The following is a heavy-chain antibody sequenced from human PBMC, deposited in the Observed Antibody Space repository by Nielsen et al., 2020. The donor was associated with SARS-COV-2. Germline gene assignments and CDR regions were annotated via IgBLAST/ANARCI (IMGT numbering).Heavy chain of an antibody. Sequence: SETLSLTCTVSGGSISSGGYYWSWIRQPPGKGLEWIGEINHSGSTNYNPSLKSRVTISVDTSKNQFSLKLSSVTAADTAVYYCARGKGQYQLPGRNWFDPWGQGTLVTVSS. CDR2: INHSGST. CDR3: ARGKGQYQLPGRNWFDP. CDR1: GGSISSGGYY. V-gene: IGHV4-39*07. D-gene: IGHD2-2*01. J-gene: IGHJ5*02.